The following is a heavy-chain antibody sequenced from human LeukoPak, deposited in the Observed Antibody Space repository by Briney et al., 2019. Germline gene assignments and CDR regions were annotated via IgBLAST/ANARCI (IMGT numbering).Heavy chain of an antibody. D-gene: IGHD2-2*02. V-gene: IGHV1-2*02. CDR3: ARGVRDCSSTSCYSLKGLWY. J-gene: IGHJ4*02. CDR2: INPNSGGT. CDR1: GYTFTGYY. Sequence: ASVKVSCKASGYTFTGYYMQWVRQAPGQGLEWMGWINPNSGGTNYAQKFQGRVTMTRDTSSSTAYMELSRLRSDDTAVYHCARGVRDCSSTSCYSLKGLWYWGQGTPVTVSS.